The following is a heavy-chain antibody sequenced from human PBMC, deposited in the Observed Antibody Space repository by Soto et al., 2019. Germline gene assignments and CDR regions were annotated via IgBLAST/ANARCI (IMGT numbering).Heavy chain of an antibody. J-gene: IGHJ6*02. V-gene: IGHV4-59*01. Sequence: SETLSLTCTVSGGSISSYYWSWIRQPPGKGLEWIGYIYYSGSTNYNPSLKSRVTISVDTSKNQFSLKLSSVTAADTAVYYCARARGITIFGAGYYYYGMDVCGQGTTVTVSS. CDR1: GGSISSYY. CDR2: IYYSGST. D-gene: IGHD3-3*01. CDR3: ARARGITIFGAGYYYYGMDV.